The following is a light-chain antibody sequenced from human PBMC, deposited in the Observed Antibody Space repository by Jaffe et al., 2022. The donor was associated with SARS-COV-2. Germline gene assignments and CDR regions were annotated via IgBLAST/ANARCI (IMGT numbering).Light chain of an antibody. CDR3: QQYYTQYT. J-gene: IGKJ2*01. V-gene: IGKV1-5*03. CDR2: KAS. CDR1: QSISTW. Sequence: DIQMTQSPSTLSASVGDRVTITCRASQSISTWLAWYQQKPGKAPSLLIYKASALESGVPSRFSGSGSGTEFTLTISSLQPDDFATYYCQQYYTQYTFGQGTKLEIK.